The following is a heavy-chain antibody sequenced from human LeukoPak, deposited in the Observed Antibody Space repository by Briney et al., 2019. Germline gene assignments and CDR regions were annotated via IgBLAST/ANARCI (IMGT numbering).Heavy chain of an antibody. CDR2: IIGSAVNT. Sequence: PGESLRLSCVASGLXVSSYAITWVRQAPGKGLEWISTIIGSAVNTYYADSVKGRFTISRDDSKNTVYLQMNSLRAEDTAVYSCAKYTSGTSYRGLDQWGQGTLVTVSS. J-gene: IGHJ4*02. D-gene: IGHD3-10*01. CDR3: AKYTSGTSYRGLDQ. V-gene: IGHV3-23*01. CDR1: GLXVSSYA.